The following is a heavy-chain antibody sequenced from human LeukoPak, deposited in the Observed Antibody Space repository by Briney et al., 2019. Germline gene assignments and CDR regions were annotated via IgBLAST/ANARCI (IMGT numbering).Heavy chain of an antibody. CDR3: ARVGDTAMDNYYYYYMDV. CDR1: GFTFSSYS. Sequence: PGGSLRLSCAASGFTFSSYSMNWVRQAPGKGLEWVSYISSSSSTIYYADSVKGRFTISRDNAKNSLYLQMNSLRAEDTAVYYCARVGDTAMDNYYYYYMDVWGKGTTVTISS. D-gene: IGHD5-18*01. CDR2: ISSSSSTI. J-gene: IGHJ6*03. V-gene: IGHV3-48*01.